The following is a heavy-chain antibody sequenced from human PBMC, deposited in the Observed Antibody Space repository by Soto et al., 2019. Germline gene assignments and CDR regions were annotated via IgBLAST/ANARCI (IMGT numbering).Heavy chain of an antibody. V-gene: IGHV3-64D*06. CDR1: GFTFSSYD. J-gene: IGHJ4*02. CDR3: VKLPGYYYDSTTHYSV. CDR2: ISSDGST. D-gene: IGHD3-22*01. Sequence: GGSLRLSCSASGFTFSSYDIHWVRQAPGKGLEYVSSISSDGSTYYAVSVKGRFTISRDNSRNTLYLRMSSLRAEDTAVYYCVKLPGYYYDSTTHYSVWGQGTLVTVSS.